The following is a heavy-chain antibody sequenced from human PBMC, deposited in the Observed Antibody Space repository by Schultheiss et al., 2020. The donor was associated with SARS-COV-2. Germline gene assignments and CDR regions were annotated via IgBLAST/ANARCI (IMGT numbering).Heavy chain of an antibody. Sequence: GGSLRLSCAASGFSFSNYGFHWVRQAPGKGLEWVALISIDGSEKYYADSVKGRLTISRDNAKNSLYLQMNSLRAEDTAVYYCATRGSYIDYWGQGTLVTVSS. CDR1: GFSFSNYG. CDR3: ATRGSYIDY. CDR2: ISIDGSEK. D-gene: IGHD1-26*01. J-gene: IGHJ4*02. V-gene: IGHV3-30*03.